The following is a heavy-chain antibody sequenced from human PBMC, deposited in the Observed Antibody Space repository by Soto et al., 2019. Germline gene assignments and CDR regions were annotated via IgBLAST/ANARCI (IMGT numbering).Heavy chain of an antibody. CDR2: VYRTGST. D-gene: IGHD6-13*01. CDR1: GGSISTSNW. CDR3: ARARATIAAAAIFDC. J-gene: IGHJ4*02. Sequence: SETLSLTCAVSGGSISTSNWWSWVRHPPGKGLEWIGEVYRTGSTNYNPSLESRLTISVDKSKNQFSLKLTSVTAADTAVYYCARARATIAAAAIFDCWGQGTLVTVSS. V-gene: IGHV4-4*02.